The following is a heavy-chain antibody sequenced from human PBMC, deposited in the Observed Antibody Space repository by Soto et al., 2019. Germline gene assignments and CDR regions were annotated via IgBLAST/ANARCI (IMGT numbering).Heavy chain of an antibody. Sequence: TGGSLRLSCAASGFSVRTIYMSWVRQAPGKGLEWVSVFESGGSIYYADSVKGRFIISRDYAKNTVYLQMNSLTVEDTAVYYCARAGLTPDFFDYWGQGTLVTVSS. V-gene: IGHV3-53*01. CDR2: FESGGSI. CDR3: ARAGLTPDFFDY. D-gene: IGHD3-3*01. J-gene: IGHJ4*02. CDR1: GFSVRTIY.